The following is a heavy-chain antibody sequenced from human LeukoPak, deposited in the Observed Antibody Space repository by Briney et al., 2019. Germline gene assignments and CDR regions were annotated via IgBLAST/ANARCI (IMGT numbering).Heavy chain of an antibody. CDR3: GRDALVGYFSYYYMDV. Sequence: SETLSLTCTVSGGSISSHYWTWIRQSPVKGLEWIGDISNSGSTSYNPSLKSQVTISIDTSKNQFSLKLSSVTAADTAVYYCGRDALVGYFSYYYMDVWGKGTTVTVSS. D-gene: IGHD2-15*01. CDR1: GGSISSHY. CDR2: ISNSGST. V-gene: IGHV4-59*11. J-gene: IGHJ6*03.